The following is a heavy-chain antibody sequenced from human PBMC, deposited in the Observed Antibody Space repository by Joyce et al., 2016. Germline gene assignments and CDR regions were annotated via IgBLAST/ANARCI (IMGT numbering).Heavy chain of an antibody. V-gene: IGHV1-69*01. CDR2: IVPISATT. Sequence: QVKLEQYGAEVKKAGSSVKVYCKTSGDIVNAYGINLVRQAPGQGLEWREGIVPISATTDDAQKFRGRLTVSAHEPTSTVYMELSSLRSDDTGTYYCARVRGDDFWSGYYGSIDYWGQGTLVSVSS. J-gene: IGHJ4*02. CDR3: ARVRGDDFWSGYYGSIDY. CDR1: GDIVNAYG. D-gene: IGHD3-3*01.